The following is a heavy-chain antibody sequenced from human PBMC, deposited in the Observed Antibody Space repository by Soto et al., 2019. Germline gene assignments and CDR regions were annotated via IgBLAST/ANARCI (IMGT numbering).Heavy chain of an antibody. D-gene: IGHD3-3*01. CDR1: GFSLSTSGMC. CDR3: ARNSLTIFGVVKTFDY. CDR2: IDWDDDK. V-gene: IGHV2-70*11. J-gene: IGHJ4*02. Sequence: SGPTLVNPTQTLTLTCTFSGFSLSTSGMCVSWIRQPPGKALEWLARIDWDDDKYYSTSLKTRLTISKDTSKNQVVLTMTNMDPVDTATYYCARNSLTIFGVVKTFDYWGQGTLVTVSS.